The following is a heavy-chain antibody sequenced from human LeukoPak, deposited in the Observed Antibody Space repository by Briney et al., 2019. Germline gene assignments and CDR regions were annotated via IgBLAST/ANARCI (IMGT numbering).Heavy chain of an antibody. V-gene: IGHV5-51*01. CDR1: GYSFTSYW. CDR3: ARLFDILTGYSTLDY. D-gene: IGHD3-9*01. CDR2: IYPGDSDT. Sequence: ESLQISCKGSGYSFTSYWIGWVRQMPGKGLEWMGIIYPGDSDTRYSPSFQGQVTISADKSISTAYLQWSSLKASDTAMYYCARLFDILTGYSTLDYWGQGTLVTVSS. J-gene: IGHJ4*02.